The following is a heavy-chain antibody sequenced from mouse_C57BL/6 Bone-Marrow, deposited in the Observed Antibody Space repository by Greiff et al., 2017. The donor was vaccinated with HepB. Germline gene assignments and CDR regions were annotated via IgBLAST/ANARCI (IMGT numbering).Heavy chain of an antibody. V-gene: IGHV5-9-1*02. J-gene: IGHJ1*03. CDR2: ISSGGDYI. D-gene: IGHD1-1*01. CDR3: TRRGTTVVDWYFDV. CDR1: GFTFSSYA. Sequence: EVQVVESGEGLVKPGGSLKLSCAASGFTFSSYAMSWVRQTPEKRLEWVAYISSGGDYIYYADTVKGRFTISRDNARNTLYLQMSSLKSEDTAMYYCTRRGTTVVDWYFDVWGTGTTVTVSS.